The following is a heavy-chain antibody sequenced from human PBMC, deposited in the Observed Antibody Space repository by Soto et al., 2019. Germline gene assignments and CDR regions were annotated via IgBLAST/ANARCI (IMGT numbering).Heavy chain of an antibody. J-gene: IGHJ5*02. D-gene: IGHD5-12*01. V-gene: IGHV1-3*01. CDR1: GYTFTSYA. Sequence: QVQLVQSGAEVKKPGASVKVSCKASGYTFTSYAMHWVRQAPGQRLEWMGWINAGNGNTKCSQKLQGRVTITRDTSASTVYMELSRLTSDDMALYYCARGQGSSGYDPLDLWGLGTLVTVSS. CDR3: ARGQGSSGYDPLDL. CDR2: INAGNGNT.